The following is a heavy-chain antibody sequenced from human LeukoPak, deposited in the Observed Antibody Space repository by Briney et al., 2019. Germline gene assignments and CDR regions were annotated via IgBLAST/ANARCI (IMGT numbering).Heavy chain of an antibody. Sequence: PGGSLRLSCAASGFTFSSYAMHWVRQAPGKGLEWVAVISYDGSNKYYADSVKGRFTISRDNSKNTLYLQMSSLRAEDTAVYYCAKSGYNYDSDAYAFIDYWGQGTLVTVSS. D-gene: IGHD3-22*01. CDR3: AKSGYNYDSDAYAFIDY. CDR1: GFTFSSYA. J-gene: IGHJ4*02. V-gene: IGHV3-30*04. CDR2: ISYDGSNK.